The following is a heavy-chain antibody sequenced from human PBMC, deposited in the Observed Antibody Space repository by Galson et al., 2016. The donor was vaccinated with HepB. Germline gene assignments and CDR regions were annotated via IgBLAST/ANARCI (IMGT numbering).Heavy chain of an antibody. J-gene: IGHJ6*02. CDR2: ISFDGSNQ. CDR3: ARSKGYYYYAMDV. Sequence: SLRLSCAASGFTFSTYAMHWVRQAPGKGLEWVAGISFDGSNQYYADSVKGRFTISRDNSKNTLYLQMNSLRPEDTAVHYCARSKGYYYYAMDVWGQGTTVTVSS. CDR1: GFTFSTYA. V-gene: IGHV3-30-3*01.